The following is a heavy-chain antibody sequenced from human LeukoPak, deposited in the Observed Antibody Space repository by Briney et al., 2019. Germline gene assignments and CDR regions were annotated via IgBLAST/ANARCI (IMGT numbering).Heavy chain of an antibody. CDR1: GGSFSDYY. CDR2: INHSGST. D-gene: IGHD2-8*01. V-gene: IGHV4-34*01. CDR3: ARVEMVYATLNYYYYYYMDV. Sequence: SETLSLTCAVYGGSFSDYYWSWIRQPPGKGLEWIGEINHSGSTKYSPSLKSRVTISVDTSKNQFSLKLSSVTAADTAVYYCARVEMVYATLNYYYYYYMDVWGKGTTVTVSS. J-gene: IGHJ6*03.